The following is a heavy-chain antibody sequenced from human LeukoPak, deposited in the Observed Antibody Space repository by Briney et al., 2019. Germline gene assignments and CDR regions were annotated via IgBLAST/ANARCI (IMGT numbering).Heavy chain of an antibody. CDR3: ASSSWRNWFDP. D-gene: IGHD6-13*01. CDR2: ISSSGSTI. V-gene: IGHV3-48*03. CDR1: GFTFRSYE. J-gene: IGHJ5*02. Sequence: GGSLGLSCAASGFTFRSYEMNWVRQAPGKGLEWVSYISSSGSTIYYADSVKGRFTISRDNAKNSLYLQMNSLRAEDTAVYYCASSSWRNWFDPWGQGTLVTVSS.